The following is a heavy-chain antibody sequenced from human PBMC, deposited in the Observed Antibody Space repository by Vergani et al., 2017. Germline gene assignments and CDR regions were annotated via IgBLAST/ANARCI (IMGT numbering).Heavy chain of an antibody. CDR2: INHSGST. D-gene: IGHD3-9*01. Sequence: QVQLQQWGAGLLKPSETLSLTCAVYGGSFSGYYWSWIRQPPGKGLEWIGEINHSGSTNYNPSLKSRVTISVDTSKNQFSLKLSSVTAADTAVYYCARAMPYDILTGYYPRSNWFDPWGQGTLVTVSS. V-gene: IGHV4-34*01. CDR3: ARAMPYDILTGYYPRSNWFDP. CDR1: GGSFSGYY. J-gene: IGHJ5*02.